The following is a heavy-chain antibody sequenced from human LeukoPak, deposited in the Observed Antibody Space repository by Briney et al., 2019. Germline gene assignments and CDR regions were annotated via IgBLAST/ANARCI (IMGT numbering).Heavy chain of an antibody. D-gene: IGHD2-2*01. Sequence: SETLSLTCTVSGGSISSSSYYWGWTRQPPGKGLEWIGSIYYSGSTYYNPSLKSRVTISVDTSKNQFSLKLSSVTAADTAVYYCARTTDPPIVVVPAAMGFDPWGQGTLVTVSS. J-gene: IGHJ5*02. V-gene: IGHV4-39*01. CDR3: ARTTDPPIVVVPAAMGFDP. CDR1: GGSISSSSYY. CDR2: IYYSGST.